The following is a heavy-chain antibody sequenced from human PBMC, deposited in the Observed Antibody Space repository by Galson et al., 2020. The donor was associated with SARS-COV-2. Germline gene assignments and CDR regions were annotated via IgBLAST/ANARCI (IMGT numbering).Heavy chain of an antibody. Sequence: ASETLSLTCSVSGDSVSSGAYYWSWIRQPPGKGLEWIGCIYYSGSTNYSHSLKTRVTLSIDTSKNQFSLKLNSVTAADTAVYYCARDPTYCGGDCQPSYWGQGTLVVVA. J-gene: IGHJ4*02. CDR1: GDSVSSGAYY. CDR2: IYYSGST. V-gene: IGHV4-61*08. CDR3: ARDPTYCGGDCQPSY. D-gene: IGHD2-21*02.